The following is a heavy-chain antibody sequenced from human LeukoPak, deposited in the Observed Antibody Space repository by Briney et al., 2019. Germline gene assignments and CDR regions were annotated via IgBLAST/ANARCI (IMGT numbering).Heavy chain of an antibody. CDR3: ARAPSGCGGTCPSDH. CDR2: IHDNGDS. D-gene: IGHD2-15*01. CDR1: GGSISGYF. J-gene: IGHJ4*02. Sequence: SESLSLTPTVSGGSISGYFWSWIRQPAGKGLEWIGRIHDNGDSNHNPTLKSRVTMALDTSGNQVSLKLTSGPAADTAVYYCARAPSGCGGTCPSDHWGPGTLVTVSS. V-gene: IGHV4-4*07.